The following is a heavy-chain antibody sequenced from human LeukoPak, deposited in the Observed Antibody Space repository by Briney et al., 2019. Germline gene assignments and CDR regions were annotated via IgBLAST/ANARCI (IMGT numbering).Heavy chain of an antibody. D-gene: IGHD2-2*02. CDR1: GFTFSSYW. V-gene: IGHV3-7*01. CDR3: ARVSPRAYYCSSTSCYTRNYFDY. CDR2: INQDGSEK. Sequence: GGSLRLSCAASGFTFSSYWMSWIRQAPGKGLEWVANINQDGSEKYYVDSMKGRFTIATDNAKNSLYLQMNSMRAEETAVYYCARVSPRAYYCSSTSCYTRNYFDYWGQGTLVTVSS. J-gene: IGHJ4*02.